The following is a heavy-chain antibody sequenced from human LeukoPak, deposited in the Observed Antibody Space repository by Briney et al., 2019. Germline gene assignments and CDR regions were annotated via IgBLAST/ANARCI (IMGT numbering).Heavy chain of an antibody. J-gene: IGHJ4*02. CDR1: GFTFSSYA. D-gene: IGHD3-22*01. CDR2: ISGSGGST. Sequence: GGSLRLSCAASGFTFSSYAMSWVRQAPGKGLEWVSAISGSGGSTYYADSVKGRFTISRDNSKNTLYLQMNSLRAEDTAVYYCAKAGYDSSGYYRKQSFGYWGQGTLVTVSS. CDR3: AKAGYDSSGYYRKQSFGY. V-gene: IGHV3-23*01.